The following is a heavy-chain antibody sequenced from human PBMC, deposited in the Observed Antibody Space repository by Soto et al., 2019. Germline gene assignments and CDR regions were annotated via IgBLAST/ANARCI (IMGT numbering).Heavy chain of an antibody. CDR3: AKDRKPESHGAKPHFQH. CDR1: GFTFSSYG. V-gene: IGHV3-30*18. J-gene: IGHJ1*01. D-gene: IGHD3-16*01. CDR2: ISYDGSNK. Sequence: QVQLVESGGGVVQPGRSLRLSCAASGFTFSSYGMHWVRQAPGKGLEWVAVISYDGSNKYYADSVKGRFTISRDNSKNTLYLQMNSLRAEDTAVYYCAKDRKPESHGAKPHFQHWGQGTLVTVSS.